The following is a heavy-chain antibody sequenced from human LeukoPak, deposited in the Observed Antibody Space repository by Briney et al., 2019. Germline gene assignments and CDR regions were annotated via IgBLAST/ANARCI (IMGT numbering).Heavy chain of an antibody. CDR3: ARDGGGFDP. J-gene: IGHJ5*02. Sequence: PSETLSLTCTFSGGSISSYFWSWIRQPPGKGLEWIGYIYYSGGTNYNPSLKSRVAISIDTSKNQFSLKLTSVTAADTAVYYCARDGGGFDPWGQGILVTVSS. CDR2: IYYSGGT. CDR1: GGSISSYF. D-gene: IGHD3-3*01. V-gene: IGHV4-59*01.